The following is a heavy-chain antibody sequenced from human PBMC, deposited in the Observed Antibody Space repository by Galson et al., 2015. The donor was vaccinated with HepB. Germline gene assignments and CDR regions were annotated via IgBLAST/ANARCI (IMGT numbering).Heavy chain of an antibody. V-gene: IGHV1-3*01. Sequence: SVNVSCKASGYTFTRYAMHWVRQAPGQRLEWMGWINAGNGNTKYSQKFQGRVTITRDTSASTAYMELSSLRSEDTAVYHCARGVLLWDGPDYWGQGTLVTVSS. J-gene: IGHJ4*02. CDR3: ARGVLLWDGPDY. D-gene: IGHD3-10*01. CDR1: GYTFTRYA. CDR2: INAGNGNT.